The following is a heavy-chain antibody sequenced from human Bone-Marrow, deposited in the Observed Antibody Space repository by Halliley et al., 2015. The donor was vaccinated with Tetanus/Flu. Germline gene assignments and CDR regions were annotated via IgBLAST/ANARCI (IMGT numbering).Heavy chain of an antibody. CDR1: GFTFSSYA. CDR3: AKKQQKEISFYYYGLDV. J-gene: IGHJ6*02. V-gene: IGHV3-23*01. Sequence: SLRLSCAASGFTFSSYALTWVRQAPGKGLDWVSSLSGSGDTKRYADSVKGRFTISRDNSRNTVYLQMNSLRAEDTAVYYCAKKQQKEISFYYYGLDVWGPGTTVTVSS. CDR2: LSGSGDTK. D-gene: IGHD6-13*01.